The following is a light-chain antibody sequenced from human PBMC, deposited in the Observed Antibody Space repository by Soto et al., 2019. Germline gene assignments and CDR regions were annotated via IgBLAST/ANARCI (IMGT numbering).Light chain of an antibody. CDR1: QSISTF. Sequence: DIQMTQSPSSLSPSVGDRVTITCRASQSISTFLNWFQQKPGKAPKLLIYAASTLQSGVPSRFSGGGSGTDFTLTISSLQPEDFATYSCQQSYSTPRTFGQGTKVEIK. CDR2: AAS. J-gene: IGKJ1*01. CDR3: QQSYSTPRT. V-gene: IGKV1-39*01.